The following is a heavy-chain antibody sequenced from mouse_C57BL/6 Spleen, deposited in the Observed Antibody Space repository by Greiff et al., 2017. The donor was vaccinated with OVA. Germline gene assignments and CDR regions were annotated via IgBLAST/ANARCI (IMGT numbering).Heavy chain of an antibody. Sequence: EVKLVESEGGLVQPGSSMKLSCTASGFTFSDYYMAWVRQVPEKGLEWVANINYDGSSTYYLDSLKSRFIISRDNAKNILYLQMSSLKSEDTATYYCARDGYDLWYFDVWGTGTTVTVSS. V-gene: IGHV5-16*01. CDR3: ARDGYDLWYFDV. D-gene: IGHD2-2*01. CDR2: INYDGSST. CDR1: GFTFSDYY. J-gene: IGHJ1*03.